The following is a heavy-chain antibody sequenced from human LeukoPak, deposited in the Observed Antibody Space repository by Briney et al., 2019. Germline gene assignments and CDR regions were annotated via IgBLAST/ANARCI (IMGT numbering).Heavy chain of an antibody. Sequence: PGGSLRLSCAASGFTVSSNYMSWVRQAPGKGLEWVSVIYSGGSTYYTDSVKGRFTISRDNSKNTLYLQMNSLRAEDTAVYYCARAIRPHYGSGSYFDYWGQGTLVTVSS. V-gene: IGHV3-53*01. D-gene: IGHD3-10*01. CDR1: GFTVSSNY. CDR2: IYSGGST. CDR3: ARAIRPHYGSGSYFDY. J-gene: IGHJ4*02.